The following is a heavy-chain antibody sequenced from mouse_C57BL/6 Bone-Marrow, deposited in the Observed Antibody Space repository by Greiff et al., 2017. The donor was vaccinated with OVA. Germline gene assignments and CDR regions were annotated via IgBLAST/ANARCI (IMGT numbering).Heavy chain of an antibody. CDR3: ALYDYGAGYAMDY. V-gene: IGHV1-54*01. Sequence: QVHVKQSGAELVRPGTSVKVSCKASGYAFTNYLIEWVKQRPGQGLEWIGVINPGSGGTNYNEKFKGKATLTADKSSSTAYMQLSSLTSEDSAVYFCALYDYGAGYAMDYWGQGTSVTVSS. J-gene: IGHJ4*01. CDR1: GYAFTNYL. CDR2: INPGSGGT. D-gene: IGHD2-4*01.